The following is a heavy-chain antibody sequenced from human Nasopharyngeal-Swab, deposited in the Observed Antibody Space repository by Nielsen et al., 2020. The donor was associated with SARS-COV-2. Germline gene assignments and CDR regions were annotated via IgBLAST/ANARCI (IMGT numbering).Heavy chain of an antibody. V-gene: IGHV1-69*13. CDR1: GYTFTTYA. Sequence: SVKVSCKASGYTFTTYAISWLRQAPGQGLEWMGGIIPVFGTANYAQKFQGRVTITADESTSTAYMQLNSLRSDDTAVYFCARGRDWNPPFFDHWGQGTLVTVSS. CDR3: ARGRDWNPPFFDH. J-gene: IGHJ5*02. D-gene: IGHD1-1*01. CDR2: IIPVFGTA.